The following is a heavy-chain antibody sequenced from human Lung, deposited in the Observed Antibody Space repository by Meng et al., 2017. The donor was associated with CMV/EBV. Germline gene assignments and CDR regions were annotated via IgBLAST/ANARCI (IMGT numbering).Heavy chain of an antibody. V-gene: IGHV1-8*01. CDR1: GYTFTTYD. Sequence: ASVXVSXXASGYTFTTYDINWVRQATGQGLEWMGWMNPNSGNTGYAQKFQGRVTLTRVTSISTAYMELSSLTSDDTAVYYCARTRIEVEPDGRKIKYYNYGMDVWGQGTXVTVSS. CDR2: MNPNSGNT. J-gene: IGHJ6*02. D-gene: IGHD2-2*01. CDR3: ARTRIEVEPDGRKIKYYNYGMDV.